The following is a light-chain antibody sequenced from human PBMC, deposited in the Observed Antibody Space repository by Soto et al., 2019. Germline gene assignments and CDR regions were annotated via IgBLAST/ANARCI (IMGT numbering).Light chain of an antibody. V-gene: IGKV3-20*01. CDR1: QSVSRN. CDR3: HQYGSSPWT. Sequence: VLTQSPATLSVSPGDRATLSCRASQSVSRNLAWYQQKPGQAPRLLIYGASTRATGIPDRFSGSGSETDFTLTITRLKSEDFAVYSCHQYGSSPWTFGQGTKVDIK. J-gene: IGKJ1*01. CDR2: GAS.